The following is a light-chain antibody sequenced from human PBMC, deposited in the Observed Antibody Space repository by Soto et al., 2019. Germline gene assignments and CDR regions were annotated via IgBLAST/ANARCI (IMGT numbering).Light chain of an antibody. V-gene: IGLV1-44*01. CDR1: RSNIGSSN. J-gene: IGLJ1*01. CDR3: AVWDDSRKAYI. Sequence: QSVLTQPPSASGAPGQRVTISCSGSRSNIGSSNVNWFQQFPGTAPKLIITVSDQRPSGVPDRFSGSKSGTSGSLAISGLQSEDEADYYCAVWDDSRKAYIFGAGTKVTVL. CDR2: VSD.